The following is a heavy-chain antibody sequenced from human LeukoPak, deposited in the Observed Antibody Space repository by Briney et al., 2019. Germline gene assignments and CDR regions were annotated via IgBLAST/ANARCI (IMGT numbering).Heavy chain of an antibody. J-gene: IGHJ4*02. CDR1: GFTFSSYG. CDR2: IWYDGSNK. V-gene: IGHV3-33*06. D-gene: IGHD6-19*01. Sequence: PGGSLRLSCAASGFTFSSYGMHWVRQAPGKGLEWVAVIWYDGSNKYYADSVKGRFTISRDNSKNTLYPQMNSLRAEDTAVYYCAKALVYSSGWHEADYFDYWGQGTLVTVSS. CDR3: AKALVYSSGWHEADYFDY.